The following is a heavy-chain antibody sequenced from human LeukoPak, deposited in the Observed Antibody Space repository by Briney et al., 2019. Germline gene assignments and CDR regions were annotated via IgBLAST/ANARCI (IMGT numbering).Heavy chain of an antibody. CDR2: IYYSGST. J-gene: IGHJ4*02. D-gene: IGHD4-17*01. V-gene: IGHV4-59*12. Sequence: SETLSLTCTVSGGSISSYYWSWIRQPPGKGLEWIGYIYYSGSTNYNPSLKSRVTISVDTSKNQFSLKLSSVTAADTAVYYCYGDYLSGDFDYWGQGTLVTVSS. CDR1: GGSISSYY. CDR3: YGDYLSGDFDY.